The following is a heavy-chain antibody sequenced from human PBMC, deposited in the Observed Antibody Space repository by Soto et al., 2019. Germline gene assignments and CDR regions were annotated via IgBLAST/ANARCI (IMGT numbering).Heavy chain of an antibody. CDR2: IYYSGST. CDR3: GSSSWDYYYYGMDV. J-gene: IGHJ6*02. D-gene: IGHD6-13*01. CDR1: GGSISSYY. V-gene: IGHV4-59*01. Sequence: SETLSLTCTVSGGSISSYYWSWIRQPPGKGLEWIGYIYYSGSTNYNPSLKSRVTISVDTSKNQFSLKLSSVTAADTAVYYCGSSSWDYYYYGMDVWGQGTTVTVSS.